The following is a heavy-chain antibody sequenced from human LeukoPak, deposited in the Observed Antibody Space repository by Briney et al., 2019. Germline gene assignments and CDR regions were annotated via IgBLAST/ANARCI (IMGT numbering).Heavy chain of an antibody. D-gene: IGHD4-17*01. V-gene: IGHV3-30*18. CDR1: GFTFSSYG. Sequence: GGSLRLSCAASGFTFSSYGMHWVRQAPGEGLEWVAVISYDGSNKYYADSVKGRFTISRDNSKNTLYLQMNSLRAEDTAVYYCAKDTYGGDYAYYYYGMDVWGQGTTVTVSS. J-gene: IGHJ6*02. CDR3: AKDTYGGDYAYYYYGMDV. CDR2: ISYDGSNK.